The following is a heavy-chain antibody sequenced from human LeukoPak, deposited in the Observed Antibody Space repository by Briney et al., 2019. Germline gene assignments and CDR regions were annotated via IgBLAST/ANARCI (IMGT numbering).Heavy chain of an antibody. D-gene: IGHD3-3*01. CDR3: ARPRTYYDFWRGYPPFDY. Sequence: SVKVSCKASGGTFSNYAINWMRQAPGQGLEWLGGIITNFGTTNYAQKYQGRVTITANESTSTVYMELSSLRSEDTAVYYCARPRTYYDFWRGYPPFDYWGQGTLVTVSS. V-gene: IGHV1-69*13. J-gene: IGHJ4*02. CDR1: GGTFSNYA. CDR2: IITNFGTT.